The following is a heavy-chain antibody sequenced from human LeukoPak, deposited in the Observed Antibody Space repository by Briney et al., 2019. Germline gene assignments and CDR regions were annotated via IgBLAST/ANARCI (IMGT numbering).Heavy chain of an antibody. J-gene: IGHJ4*02. CDR3: ARAPDDFWSGYYYDY. Sequence: GSSVKVSCKASGGTFSSYAISWVRQAPGQGLEWMGGIIPIFGTANHAQKFQGRVTITADESTSTAYMELSSLRSEDTAVYYCARAPDDFWSGYYYDYWGQGTLVTVSS. CDR1: GGTFSSYA. CDR2: IIPIFGTA. V-gene: IGHV1-69*01. D-gene: IGHD3-3*01.